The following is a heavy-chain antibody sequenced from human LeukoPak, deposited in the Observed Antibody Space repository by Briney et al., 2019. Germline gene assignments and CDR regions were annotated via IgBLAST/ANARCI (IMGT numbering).Heavy chain of an antibody. CDR1: GGSISSYY. V-gene: IGHV4-4*07. J-gene: IGHJ5*02. CDR2: IYTSGST. CDR3: ARDLGITMVRGVIRGGPNWFDP. Sequence: SETLSLACTVSGGSISSYYWSWIRQPAGKGLERIGRIYTSGSTNYNPSLKSRVTMSVDTSKNQFSLKLSSVTAADTAVYYCARDLGITMVRGVIRGGPNWFDPWGQGTLVTVSS. D-gene: IGHD3-10*01.